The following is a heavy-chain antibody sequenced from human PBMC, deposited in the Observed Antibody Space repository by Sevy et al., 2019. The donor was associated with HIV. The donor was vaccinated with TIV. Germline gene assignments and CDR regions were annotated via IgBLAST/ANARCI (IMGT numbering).Heavy chain of an antibody. CDR1: GYTFTSYD. D-gene: IGHD3-16*02. Sequence: ASVKVSCKASGYTFTSYDINWVRQATGQGLEWMGWMNPNSGNTGYAQKFQGRVTMTRNTSISTAYMELSSLRSEDTALYYCARIALPFAGHYYGMDVWGQGTTVTVSS. J-gene: IGHJ6*02. V-gene: IGHV1-8*01. CDR3: ARIALPFAGHYYGMDV. CDR2: MNPNSGNT.